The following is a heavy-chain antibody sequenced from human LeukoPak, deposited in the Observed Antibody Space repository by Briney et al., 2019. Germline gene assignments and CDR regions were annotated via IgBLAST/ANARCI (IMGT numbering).Heavy chain of an antibody. CDR2: INPNSGGT. CDR3: ARKSYYDSSGYYGY. D-gene: IGHD3-22*01. Sequence: ASVKVSCKASGYTFTGYHMHWVRQAPGQGLEWMGWINPNSGGTNYAQKFQGRVTMTRDTSISTAYMELSRLRSDDTAVYYCARKSYYDSSGYYGYWGQGTLVTVSS. J-gene: IGHJ4*02. V-gene: IGHV1-2*02. CDR1: GYTFTGYH.